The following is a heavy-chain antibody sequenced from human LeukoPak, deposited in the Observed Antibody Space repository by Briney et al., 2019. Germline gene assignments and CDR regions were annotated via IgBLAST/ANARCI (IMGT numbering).Heavy chain of an antibody. Sequence: ASVKVSCKASGYTFTSYGISWVRQAHGQGQEWRGWISAYNGKTNYAKKVQGRVRMTTDTDTSKEYMERRSLRSDDTAVYYCASRGYTSSWADAFDIWGQGTMVTVSS. J-gene: IGHJ3*02. V-gene: IGHV1-18*01. CDR2: ISAYNGKT. D-gene: IGHD6-13*01. CDR1: GYTFTSYG. CDR3: ASRGYTSSWADAFDI.